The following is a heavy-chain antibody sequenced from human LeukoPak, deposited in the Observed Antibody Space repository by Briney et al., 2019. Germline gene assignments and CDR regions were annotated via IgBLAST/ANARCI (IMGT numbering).Heavy chain of an antibody. J-gene: IGHJ5*02. D-gene: IGHD3-10*01. Sequence: ASVKVSCKASGYTFTSYYIHWVRQAPGQGLEWMGIINPSGGSTSYAQKFQGRLTMTRDMSTSTVYMELSSLRSEDTAVYYCARWEWFGTRGWFDPWGQGTLVTVSS. CDR1: GYTFTSYY. V-gene: IGHV1-46*01. CDR3: ARWEWFGTRGWFDP. CDR2: INPSGGST.